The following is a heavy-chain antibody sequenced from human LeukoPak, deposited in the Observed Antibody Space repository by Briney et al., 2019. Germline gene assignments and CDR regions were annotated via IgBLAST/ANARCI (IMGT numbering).Heavy chain of an antibody. D-gene: IGHD5-18*01. CDR2: IYYSGST. J-gene: IGHJ4*02. CDR3: ARLRGYSYGMFDY. V-gene: IGHV4-39*01. CDR1: GGSVSSNSYY. Sequence: SETLSLTCTVSGGSVSSNSYYWGWIRQPPGKGLEWIGSIYYSGSTYYNPSLKSRVTISIDTSKNQFSLKLSSVTAADTAVYYCARLRGYSYGMFDYWGQGTLVTVSS.